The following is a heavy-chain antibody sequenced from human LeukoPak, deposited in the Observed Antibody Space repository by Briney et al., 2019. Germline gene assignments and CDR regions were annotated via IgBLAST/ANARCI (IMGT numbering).Heavy chain of an antibody. CDR3: ARVVTMVRGVRENWYFDL. D-gene: IGHD3-10*01. Sequence: ASVKVSCKASGYTFTSYDISWVRQAPGQGLEWMGWISAYNGNTNYAQKLQGRVTMTTDTSTSTAYMELRSLRSDDTAVYYCARVVTMVRGVRENWYFDLWGRGTLVTVSS. CDR1: GYTFTSYD. J-gene: IGHJ2*01. V-gene: IGHV1-18*01. CDR2: ISAYNGNT.